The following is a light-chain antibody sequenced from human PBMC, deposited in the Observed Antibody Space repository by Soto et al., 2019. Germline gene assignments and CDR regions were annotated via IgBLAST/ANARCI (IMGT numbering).Light chain of an antibody. V-gene: IGKV1-5*01. J-gene: IGKJ1*01. CDR2: DAS. CDR1: QMTHRS. CDR3: QQCYIHWT. Sequence: DIQMTQSPSTLSASVGDRVIITFRAIQMTHRSLAWYQQKPGNPPKLLIYDASTLEVGVPSRFSGSGYGTEFTLSISSLQPDDFATYYCQQCYIHWTFGQGTKVDIK.